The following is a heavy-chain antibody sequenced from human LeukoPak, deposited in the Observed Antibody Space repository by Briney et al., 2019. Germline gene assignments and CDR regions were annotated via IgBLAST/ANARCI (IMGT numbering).Heavy chain of an antibody. CDR1: GFTVSSNY. CDR3: ARDEGVTHYYYYYGMDV. V-gene: IGHV3-53*05. Sequence: GGSLRLSCAASGFTVSSNYMSWVRQAPGKGLEWVSVIYSGGSTYYADSVEGRFTISRDNSKNTLYLQMNSLRAEDTAVYYCARDEGVTHYYYYYGMDVWGQGTTVTVSS. CDR2: IYSGGST. D-gene: IGHD2-21*02. J-gene: IGHJ6*02.